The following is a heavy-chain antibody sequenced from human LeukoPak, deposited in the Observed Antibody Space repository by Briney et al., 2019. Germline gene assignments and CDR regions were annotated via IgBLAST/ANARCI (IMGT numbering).Heavy chain of an antibody. CDR2: IIPIFGTA. V-gene: IGHV1-69*13. CDR1: GGTFSSYA. J-gene: IGHJ4*02. Sequence: ASVKVSCKASGGTFSSYAISWVRQAPGQGLEWMGGIIPIFGTANYAQKFQGRVTITADESTSTAYMELSSLRSEDTAVYYCARAGDYYDSSGYYPDYWGQGTLVTVSS. CDR3: ARAGDYYDSSGYYPDY. D-gene: IGHD3-22*01.